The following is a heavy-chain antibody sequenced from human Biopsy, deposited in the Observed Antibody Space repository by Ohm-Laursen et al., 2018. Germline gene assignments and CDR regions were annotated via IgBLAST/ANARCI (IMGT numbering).Heavy chain of an antibody. Sequence: ASVKVSCKASGGTFSSYVISWVRQAPGQGLEWMGRIIPTFDTPTYAPDFQGRVTFTADKSTGTAHLDLSRLRSEDTAVYYCARAERFLECFDIWGQGTMVTVSS. J-gene: IGHJ3*02. CDR3: ARAERFLECFDI. CDR1: GGTFSSYV. CDR2: IIPTFDTP. D-gene: IGHD3-3*01. V-gene: IGHV1-69*06.